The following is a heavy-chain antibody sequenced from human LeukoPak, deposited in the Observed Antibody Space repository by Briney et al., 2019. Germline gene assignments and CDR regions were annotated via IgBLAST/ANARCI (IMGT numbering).Heavy chain of an antibody. CDR1: GLTFSSYA. V-gene: IGHV3-23*01. CDR2: ISGGGGST. Sequence: PGGSLRLSCAASGLTFSSYAMSWVRQAPGKGLEWVSVISGGGGSTYYADSVRGRFTISRDNSKNTLFLQMNSLRAEDTAVYYCAKVYGSGIYPVFQYWGQGTLVTVSS. CDR3: AKVYGSGIYPVFQY. D-gene: IGHD3-10*01. J-gene: IGHJ1*01.